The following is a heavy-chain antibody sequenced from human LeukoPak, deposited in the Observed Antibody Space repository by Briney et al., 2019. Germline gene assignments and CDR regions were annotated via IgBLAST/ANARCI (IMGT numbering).Heavy chain of an antibody. Sequence: GGSLRLSCTASGFTFGDYAMTWVRQAPGKGLEWVSSIRNKAYGGTIEYAASVKGRFTISRDDSKSIAYLQMNSLKTEDTAVYYCTRRRLGSNYYYGMDVWGQGTTVTVSS. CDR3: TRRRLGSNYYYGMDV. D-gene: IGHD3-9*01. J-gene: IGHJ6*02. V-gene: IGHV3-49*04. CDR1: GFTFGDYA. CDR2: IRNKAYGGTI.